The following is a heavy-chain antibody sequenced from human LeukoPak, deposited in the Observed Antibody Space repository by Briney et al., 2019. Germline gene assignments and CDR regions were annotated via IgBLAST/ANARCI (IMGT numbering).Heavy chain of an antibody. V-gene: IGHV4-34*01. CDR2: INHSGST. J-gene: IGHJ4*02. Sequence: SETLSLTCAVYGGSFSGYYWSWIRQPPGKGLEWIGEINHSGSTNYNPSLKSRVTISVDTSKNQFSLKLSSVTAADTAVYYCARQERSSGLDYWGQGTLVTVSS. D-gene: IGHD3-22*01. CDR3: ARQERSSGLDY. CDR1: GGSFSGYY.